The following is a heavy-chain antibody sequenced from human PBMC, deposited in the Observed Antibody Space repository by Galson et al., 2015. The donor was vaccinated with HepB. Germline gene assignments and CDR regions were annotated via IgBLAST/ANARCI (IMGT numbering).Heavy chain of an antibody. D-gene: IGHD1-26*01. V-gene: IGHV3-23*01. CDR3: AQRSVMGATRGGLGVFDY. CDR1: GITFSSYA. CDR2: ITGSGGST. J-gene: IGHJ4*02. Sequence: SLRLSCAASGITFSSYAMSWVRQAPGKGLEWVSGITGSGGSTYYADSVKGRFTISRDNSKNTLYLQMNSLTAEDTAVYYCAQRSVMGATRGGLGVFDYWGQGTLVTVSS.